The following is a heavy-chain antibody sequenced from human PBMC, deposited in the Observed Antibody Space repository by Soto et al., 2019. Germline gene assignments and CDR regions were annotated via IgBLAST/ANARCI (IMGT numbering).Heavy chain of an antibody. CDR1: GGSIGISHV. V-gene: IGHV4-4*02. Sequence: SVTQSHTSAVPGGSIGISHVLIWVREPPGKRLEWPGEIYHSVSTHYTPSLKRRVTTSLDTSKKHCSPRLTPVTAADTPIYYCVREAYIGYGHAIDHWGQGTLVPVSS. CDR2: IYHSVST. J-gene: IGHJ4*02. CDR3: VREAYIGYGHAIDH. D-gene: IGHD5-12*01.